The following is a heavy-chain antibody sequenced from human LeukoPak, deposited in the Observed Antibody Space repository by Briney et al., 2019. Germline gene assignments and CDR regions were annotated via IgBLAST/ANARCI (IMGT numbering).Heavy chain of an antibody. J-gene: IGHJ4*02. Sequence: SVKVSCKASGGTFSSYAISWVRQAPGQGLEWMGGIIPIFGTADYAQKFQGRVTITADESTGTAYMELSSLRSEDTAVYYCARLEGTYGSDDYWGQGTLVTVSS. V-gene: IGHV1-69*13. D-gene: IGHD3-10*01. CDR2: IIPIFGTA. CDR1: GGTFSSYA. CDR3: ARLEGTYGSDDY.